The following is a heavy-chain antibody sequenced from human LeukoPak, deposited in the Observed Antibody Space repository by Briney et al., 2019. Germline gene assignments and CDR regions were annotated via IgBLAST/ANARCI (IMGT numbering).Heavy chain of an antibody. D-gene: IGHD3-16*01. CDR3: AREFTFGGVIGY. CDR1: GDSISSSNYY. Sequence: KASETLSLTCTVSGDSISSSNYYWGWIRQPPGKGLEWIGNIYYSGSTYYNPSLKSRVTISVDTSKNQFSLKLSSVTAADTAVYYCAREFTFGGVIGYWGKGTLVTVP. CDR2: IYYSGST. J-gene: IGHJ4*02. V-gene: IGHV4-39*07.